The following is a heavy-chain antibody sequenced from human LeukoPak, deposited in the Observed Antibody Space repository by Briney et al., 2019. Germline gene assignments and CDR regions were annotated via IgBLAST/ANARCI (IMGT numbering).Heavy chain of an antibody. CDR2: INWRGGST. CDR3: ARWSAADCSGRTCYSSFEY. V-gene: IGHV3-20*04. D-gene: IGHD2-15*01. Sequence: AGGSLRLSCAASGFIFDDFGMSWVRQAPGKGLEWVSGINWRGGSTGYADSVKGRFTISRDNAKNSLYLQMNSLRAEDTAFYYCARWSAADCSGRTCYSSFEYWGQGTLVTVSS. CDR1: GFIFDDFG. J-gene: IGHJ4*02.